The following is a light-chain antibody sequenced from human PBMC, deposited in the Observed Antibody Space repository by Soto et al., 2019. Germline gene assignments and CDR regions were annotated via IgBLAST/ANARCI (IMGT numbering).Light chain of an antibody. J-gene: IGLJ2*01. V-gene: IGLV2-8*01. CDR3: SSYGGFNNVL. Sequence: QSALTQPASVSGSPGQSITISCSGTSSDVGQYNYVSWYQQHPGKAPKLLIHHVSRRPSGVPARFSGSKSGNTASLTVSGLQTEDEADYYCSSYGGFNNVLFGGGTQLTVL. CDR2: HVS. CDR1: SSDVGQYNY.